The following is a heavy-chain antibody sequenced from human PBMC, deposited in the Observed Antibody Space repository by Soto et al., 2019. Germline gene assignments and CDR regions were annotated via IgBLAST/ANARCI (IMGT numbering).Heavy chain of an antibody. CDR1: GYSFTNYW. V-gene: IGHV5-10-1*01. D-gene: IGHD4-17*01. CDR3: ARQGKSYGSWFDP. J-gene: IGHJ5*02. Sequence: GESLKISCKGSGYSFTNYWINWVRQMPGKGLEWMGRIDPTDSYTNYSPSFQGHVSISADESISTAYLQWSSLKGSDTAVYYCARQGKSYGSWFDPWGQGTPVTV. CDR2: IDPTDSYT.